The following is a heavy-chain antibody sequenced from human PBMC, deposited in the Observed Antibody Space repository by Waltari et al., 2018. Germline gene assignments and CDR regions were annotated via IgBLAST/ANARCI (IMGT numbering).Heavy chain of an antibody. V-gene: IGHV4-31*03. CDR1: GGSISSGGYY. Sequence: QVQLQESGPGLVKPSQTLSLTCTVSGGSISSGGYYWSWLRQHPGKGLEWIGYIYYSGSTYYNPSLKSRVTISVDTSKNQFSLKLSSVTAADTAVYYCARVDYGDPGAGFDPWGQGTLVTVSS. CDR2: IYYSGST. D-gene: IGHD4-17*01. CDR3: ARVDYGDPGAGFDP. J-gene: IGHJ5*02.